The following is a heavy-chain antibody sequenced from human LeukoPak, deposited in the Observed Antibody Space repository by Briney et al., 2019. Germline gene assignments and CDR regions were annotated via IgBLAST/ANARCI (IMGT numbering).Heavy chain of an antibody. CDR1: GGSISSSSDY. CDR3: ARQTGSGLFILP. Sequence: PSETLSLTCTVSGGSISSSSDYWGWIRQAPGKGLEWIGEINHSGSTNYNPSLKSRVTISVDTSKNQFSLKLSSVTAADTAVYYCARQTGSGLFILPGGQGTLVTVSS. CDR2: INHSGST. V-gene: IGHV4-39*01. D-gene: IGHD3/OR15-3a*01. J-gene: IGHJ4*02.